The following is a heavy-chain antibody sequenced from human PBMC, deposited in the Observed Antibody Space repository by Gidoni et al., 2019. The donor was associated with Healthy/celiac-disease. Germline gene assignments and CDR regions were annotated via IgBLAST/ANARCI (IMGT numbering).Heavy chain of an antibody. D-gene: IGHD2-15*01. Sequence: EVQLVESGGGLVQPGRSLRLSCTASGFTFGDYAMSWFRQAPGKGLEWVGFIRSKAYGGTTEYAASVKGRFTISRDDSKSIAYLQMNSLKTEDTAVYYCTRGGTVVVVALSYGMDVWGQGTTVTVSS. CDR2: IRSKAYGGTT. CDR1: GFTFGDYA. V-gene: IGHV3-49*03. CDR3: TRGGTVVVVALSYGMDV. J-gene: IGHJ6*02.